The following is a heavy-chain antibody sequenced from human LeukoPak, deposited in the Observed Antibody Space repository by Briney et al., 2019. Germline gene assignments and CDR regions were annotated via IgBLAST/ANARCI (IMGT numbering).Heavy chain of an antibody. V-gene: IGHV3-30*02. D-gene: IGHD2-15*01. CDR2: IRYDGINK. Sequence: GGSLRLSCAASGFTFSSYGMDWVRQSPGKGLEWVAFIRYDGINKYYADSVKGRFTISRDNSENTLYLQMNSLRAEDTAVYYCAKLLGYCSGGSCYNPDYDYWGQGTLVTVSS. CDR1: GFTFSSYG. CDR3: AKLLGYCSGGSCYNPDYDY. J-gene: IGHJ4*02.